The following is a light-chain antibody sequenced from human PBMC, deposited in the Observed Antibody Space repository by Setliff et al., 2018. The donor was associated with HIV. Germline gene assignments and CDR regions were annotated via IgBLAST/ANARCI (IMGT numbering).Light chain of an antibody. CDR3: SSYTSSSTLV. V-gene: IGLV2-14*03. CDR2: DVS. Sequence: QSALTQPASVSGSLGQSITMSCTGTSRDVGGHNYVSWYQQHPGKAPKLMIYDVSNRPSGVSNRFSGSKSGNTASLTISGLQAEDEADYYCSSYTSSSTLVFGTGTKVTVL. J-gene: IGLJ1*01. CDR1: SRDVGGHNY.